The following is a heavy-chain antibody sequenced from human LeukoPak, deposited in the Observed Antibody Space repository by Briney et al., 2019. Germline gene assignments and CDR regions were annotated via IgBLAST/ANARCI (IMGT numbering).Heavy chain of an antibody. CDR2: IYTSGST. CDR3: AREIYYDILTGYSRNNWFDP. J-gene: IGHJ5*02. D-gene: IGHD3-9*01. CDR1: GGSISSGSYY. Sequence: SETLSLTCTVSGGSISSGSYYWSWIRQPAGKGLEWIGRIYTSGSTNYNPSLKSRVTISVDTSKNQFSLKLSSVTAADTAVYYCAREIYYDILTGYSRNNWFDPWGQGTLVTVSS. V-gene: IGHV4-61*02.